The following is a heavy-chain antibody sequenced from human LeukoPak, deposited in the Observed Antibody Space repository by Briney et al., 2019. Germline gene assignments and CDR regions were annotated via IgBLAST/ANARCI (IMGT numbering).Heavy chain of an antibody. CDR2: IIPIFGTA. D-gene: IGHD3-22*01. J-gene: IGHJ4*02. V-gene: IGHV1-69*05. Sequence: SVKLSFNASGGTFSSYAISWVRQAPGQGLEWMGGIIPIFGTANYAQKFQGRVTITTDESTSTAYMELSSLRSEDTAVYYCARGHLYYYDSSGYYYPYYFDYWGQGTLVTVSS. CDR3: ARGHLYYYDSSGYYYPYYFDY. CDR1: GGTFSSYA.